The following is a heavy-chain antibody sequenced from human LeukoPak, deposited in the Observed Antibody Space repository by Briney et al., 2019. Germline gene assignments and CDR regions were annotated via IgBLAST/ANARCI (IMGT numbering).Heavy chain of an antibody. D-gene: IGHD3-10*01. Sequence: SETLSLTCTVSGGSISSGGYYWSWIRQHPGKGLEWIGYIFHSGSTYYNPSLKSRVTMSVDTSKNQFSLKLNSVTAADTAVYYCANGGGWLGELFFDSWGQGTLVTVSS. J-gene: IGHJ4*02. V-gene: IGHV4-31*03. CDR2: IFHSGST. CDR1: GGSISSGGYY. CDR3: ANGGGWLGELFFDS.